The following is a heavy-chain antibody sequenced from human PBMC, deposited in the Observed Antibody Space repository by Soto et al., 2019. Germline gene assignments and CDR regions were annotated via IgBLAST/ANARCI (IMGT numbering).Heavy chain of an antibody. Sequence: QVQLVQSGAEVKKPGASVKISCEASGYSVTSQYVHWVRQAPGQGLEWMGIINPNGGSTTYAQKCQDRVTRTRETSTNTVKRGASRLDADDTSCSYCARKGGFQTGGGGTEPLDIWGQGTMVTVAS. V-gene: IGHV1-46*03. CDR1: GYSVTSQY. D-gene: IGHD3-16*01. J-gene: IGHJ3*02. CDR2: INPNGGST. CDR3: ARKGGFQTGGGGTEPLDI.